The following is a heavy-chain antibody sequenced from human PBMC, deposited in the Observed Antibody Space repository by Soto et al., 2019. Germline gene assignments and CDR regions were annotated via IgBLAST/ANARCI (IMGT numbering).Heavy chain of an antibody. J-gene: IGHJ4*02. V-gene: IGHV3-53*01. D-gene: IGHD6-13*01. Sequence: TGGSLRLSCAASVFTVSSNYMSWVRQAPGKGLEWVSVIYSGGSTYYADSVKGRFTISRDNSKNTLYLQMNSLRAEDTAVYYCARTESIAAAGFDYWGQGTLVTVSS. CDR2: IYSGGST. CDR3: ARTESIAAAGFDY. CDR1: VFTVSSNY.